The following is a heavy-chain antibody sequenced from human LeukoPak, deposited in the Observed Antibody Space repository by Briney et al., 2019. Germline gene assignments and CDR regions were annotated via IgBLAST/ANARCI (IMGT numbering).Heavy chain of an antibody. V-gene: IGHV1-69*05. J-gene: IGHJ4*02. CDR2: IIPIFGTA. Sequence: GASVKVSCKASGGTFSSYAISWVRQAPGQGLEWMGGIIPIFGTANYAQKFQGRVTMTTDTSTSTAYMELRSLRSDDTAVYYCARRNYYDSSGTNWGQGTLVTVSS. CDR3: ARRNYYDSSGTN. CDR1: GGTFSSYA. D-gene: IGHD3-22*01.